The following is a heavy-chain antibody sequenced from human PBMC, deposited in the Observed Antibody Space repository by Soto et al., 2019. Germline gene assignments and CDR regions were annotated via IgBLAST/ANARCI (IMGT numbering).Heavy chain of an antibody. CDR1: SGSISSLNW. CDR3: ARRSGTTFY. CDR2: IFHSGST. V-gene: IGHV4-4*02. D-gene: IGHD1-1*01. Sequence: QIQLQESGPGLVKPSGTLSLTCAVSSGSISSLNWWSWVRQPPGKGLEWIGEIFHSGSTNYNPSLKSRVDMSVEKSKNQFSLKVFSVTAADTALYFCARRSGTTFYWGRGTLVIVSS. J-gene: IGHJ4*02.